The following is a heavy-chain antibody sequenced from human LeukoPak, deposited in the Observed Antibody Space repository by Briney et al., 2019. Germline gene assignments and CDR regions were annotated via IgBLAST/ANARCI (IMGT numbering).Heavy chain of an antibody. CDR2: IKSDGSST. CDR1: GFTFSNYW. CDR3: ARDLGMEYSYGQDY. Sequence: GGSLRLSCAASGFTFSNYWMYWVRQAPGKGLVWVSRIKSDGSSTNYADSLKGRFTISRDNAKNSLYLQMNSLRDEDTAVYYCARDLGMEYSYGQDYWGQGTLVTVSS. J-gene: IGHJ4*02. D-gene: IGHD5-18*01. V-gene: IGHV3-74*01.